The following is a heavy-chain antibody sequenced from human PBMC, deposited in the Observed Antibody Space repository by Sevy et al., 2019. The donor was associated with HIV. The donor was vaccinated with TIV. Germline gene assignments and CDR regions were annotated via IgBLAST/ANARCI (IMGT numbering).Heavy chain of an antibody. CDR3: ARESGSDWYLDY. Sequence: GGSLRLSCATSGFTFSNYAIHWVRQAPGKGLEWVASIFSDGINKYYADSVEGRFTISRDNSENTVYLQMNSLRVEDTAVYYCARESGSDWYLDYWGQGTLVTVSS. J-gene: IGHJ4*02. V-gene: IGHV3-33*01. CDR2: IFSDGINK. CDR1: GFTFSNYA. D-gene: IGHD6-19*01.